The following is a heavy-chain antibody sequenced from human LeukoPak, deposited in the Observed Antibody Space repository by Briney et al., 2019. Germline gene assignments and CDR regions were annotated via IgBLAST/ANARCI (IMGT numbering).Heavy chain of an antibody. CDR1: GDSISSYY. D-gene: IGHD6-19*01. J-gene: IGHJ4*02. V-gene: IGHV4-59*08. CDR2: IYYSGGT. Sequence: PSETLSLTCSVSGDSISSYYWTWIRQPPGKGLEWIGFIYYSGGTHYNPSLKSRVTISVDTSKNQFSLKLSSVTAADTAVYYCARVDSQWLVPYYFDYWGQGTLVTVSS. CDR3: ARVDSQWLVPYYFDY.